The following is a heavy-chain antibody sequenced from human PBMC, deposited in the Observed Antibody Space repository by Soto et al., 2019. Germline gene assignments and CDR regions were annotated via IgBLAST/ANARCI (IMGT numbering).Heavy chain of an antibody. Sequence: QVQLVQSGAEVKKPGASVKVSCKASGYTFTSYDINWVRQATRQGLEWMGWMNPNSGNTGYAQKFQGRVTMTRNTSISTAYMELSSLRSEDTAVYYCASMLRESRTVWDYWGQGTLVTVSS. CDR3: ASMLRESRTVWDY. CDR2: MNPNSGNT. V-gene: IGHV1-8*01. J-gene: IGHJ4*02. CDR1: GYTFTSYD. D-gene: IGHD3-10*01.